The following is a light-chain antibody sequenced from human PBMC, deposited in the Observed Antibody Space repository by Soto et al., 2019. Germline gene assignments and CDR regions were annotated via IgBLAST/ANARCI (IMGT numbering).Light chain of an antibody. V-gene: IGKV1-5*01. CDR3: QEYNSWRGEWT. CDR2: DAS. Sequence: DIQMTQSPATLSPCLLDIVTITCRASQSINIWLAWYQQKAGKAPKLLIYDASTLESGVPSRFSGSGSRTEFTLTISSLQPDDFATYYCQEYNSWRGEWTFGQGTKVDI. J-gene: IGKJ1*01. CDR1: QSINIW.